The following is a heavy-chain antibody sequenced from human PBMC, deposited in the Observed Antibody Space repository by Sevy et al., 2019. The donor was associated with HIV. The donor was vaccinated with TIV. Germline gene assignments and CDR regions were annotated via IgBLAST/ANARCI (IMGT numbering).Heavy chain of an antibody. Sequence: SETLSLTCTVSGGSMSSYSWSWIRQPPGKGLEWIGYIYYSGSTNYNPSLKSRVTISVDTSKNQFSLKLSSVTAADTAVYYCATSSGWYFNAFDIWGQGSMVTVSS. D-gene: IGHD6-19*01. CDR2: IYYSGST. CDR3: ATSSGWYFNAFDI. V-gene: IGHV4-59*01. CDR1: GGSMSSYS. J-gene: IGHJ3*02.